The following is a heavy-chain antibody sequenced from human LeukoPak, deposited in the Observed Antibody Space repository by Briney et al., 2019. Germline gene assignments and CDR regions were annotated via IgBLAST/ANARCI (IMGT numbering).Heavy chain of an antibody. J-gene: IGHJ5*02. CDR3: NTEDGWFDP. D-gene: IGHD5-24*01. V-gene: IGHV3-15*01. Sequence: TGGSLRLSCAASGFTFSNAWMSWVRQAPGRRREWVGHIKSTTDGGTTDYAARVKGRFTISREDSKHTLHLEMNSLKTEDTGVYYCNTEDGWFDPWGQGTLVIVSS. CDR1: GFTFSNAW. CDR2: IKSTTDGGTT.